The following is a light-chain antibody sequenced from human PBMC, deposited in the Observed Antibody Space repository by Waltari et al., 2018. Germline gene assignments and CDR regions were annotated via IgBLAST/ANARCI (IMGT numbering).Light chain of an antibody. Sequence: DVVMTQSPLSLPVTLGQPAPISCKSSQSLVHSDGNTHLNWFHQRPGQSPRRLIYKVSNRDSGVPDRFSGSGSGTDFTLKISRVEAEDVGVYYCMQSIHWPWTFGQGTKVEIK. V-gene: IGKV2-30*02. J-gene: IGKJ1*01. CDR3: MQSIHWPWT. CDR1: QSLVHSDGNTH. CDR2: KVS.